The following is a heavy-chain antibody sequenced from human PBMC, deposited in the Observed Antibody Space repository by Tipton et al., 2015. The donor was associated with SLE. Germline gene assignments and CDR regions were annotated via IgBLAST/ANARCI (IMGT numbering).Heavy chain of an antibody. J-gene: IGHJ6*03. CDR3: AKGLSSNAGGYYSYYYIDV. CDR2: INHSGST. V-gene: IGHV4-34*01. D-gene: IGHD3-16*01. Sequence: TLSLTCAVYGGSFSGYYWSWIRQPPGKGLEWIGEINHSGSTNYNPSLKSRVTISVDRSKNQFSLKLSSVTAADTAVYYCAKGLSSNAGGYYSYYYIDVWGKGTTVTVSS. CDR1: GGSFSGYY.